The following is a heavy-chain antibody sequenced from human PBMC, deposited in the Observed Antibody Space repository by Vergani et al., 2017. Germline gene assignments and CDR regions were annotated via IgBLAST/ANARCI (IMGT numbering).Heavy chain of an antibody. J-gene: IGHJ4*02. Sequence: QVQLQESGPGLVKPSETLSLTCTVSGGSISRYYWSWIRQPPGKALECIGYIYYSGSTNYNPSLKSRVAISVDTSKNQFSLKLSSVTAADTAVYYCARARDYYDRSGYPLGFDYGGQGTLVTVSS. V-gene: IGHV4-59*01. D-gene: IGHD3-22*01. CDR2: IYYSGST. CDR3: ARARDYYDRSGYPLGFDY. CDR1: GGSISRYY.